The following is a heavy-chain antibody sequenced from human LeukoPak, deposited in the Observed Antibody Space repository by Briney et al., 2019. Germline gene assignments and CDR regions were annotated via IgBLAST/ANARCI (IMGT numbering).Heavy chain of an antibody. CDR3: AREDYGDYGFYFDY. J-gene: IGHJ4*02. Sequence: GGSLRLSCAASGFIFSGNAIHWVRQAPGRGLEWVAQVWSKGDNTYYGDSMKGRFTISRDNSKNTAYLQMNNLRDEDTAVYYCAREDYGDYGFYFDYWGQGTLVTVSS. CDR2: VWSKGDNT. V-gene: IGHV3-33*01. CDR1: GFIFSGNA. D-gene: IGHD4-17*01.